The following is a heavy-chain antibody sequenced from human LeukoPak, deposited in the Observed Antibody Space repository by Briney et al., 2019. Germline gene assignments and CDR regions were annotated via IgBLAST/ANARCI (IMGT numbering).Heavy chain of an antibody. CDR3: ASGRGHDAFDI. Sequence: SETLSLTCAVYGGSFSGYYWSWIRQPPGKGLEWIGEINHSGSTNYNPSLKSRVTISVDTSKNQFSLKLSSVTAADTAVYYRASGRGHDAFDIWGQGTMVTVSS. J-gene: IGHJ3*02. D-gene: IGHD3-10*01. CDR2: INHSGST. CDR1: GGSFSGYY. V-gene: IGHV4-34*01.